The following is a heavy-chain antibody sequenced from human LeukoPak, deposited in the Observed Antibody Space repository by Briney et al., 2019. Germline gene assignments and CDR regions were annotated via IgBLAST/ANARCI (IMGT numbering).Heavy chain of an antibody. Sequence: PGGSLRLSCAASGFTFSSYWMSWVRQAPGKGLEWVANIKQDGSEKYYVDSVKGRFTISRDNAKNSLYLQMNSLRAEDTAVYYCARDRYYDFWSGYHHGYWGQGTLVTVSS. CDR1: GFTFSSYW. V-gene: IGHV3-7*01. D-gene: IGHD3-3*01. CDR3: ARDRYYDFWSGYHHGY. CDR2: IKQDGSEK. J-gene: IGHJ4*02.